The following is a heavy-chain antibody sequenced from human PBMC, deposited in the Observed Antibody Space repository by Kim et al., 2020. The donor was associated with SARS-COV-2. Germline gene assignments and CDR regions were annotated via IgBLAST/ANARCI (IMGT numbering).Heavy chain of an antibody. V-gene: IGHV3-23*01. CDR3: ANFRRWRIQYPTFGY. D-gene: IGHD2-8*02. CDR1: GFTFPSYT. J-gene: IGHJ4*02. CDR2: ISGDGAST. Sequence: GGSLRLSCAASGFTFPSYTMSWVRQAPGKWLEWVSGISGDGASTYYADSVKGRFTISRDNFKNTLDLQMNSLRAEDTAVYYCANFRRWRIQYPTFGYWGQGTLVTVSS.